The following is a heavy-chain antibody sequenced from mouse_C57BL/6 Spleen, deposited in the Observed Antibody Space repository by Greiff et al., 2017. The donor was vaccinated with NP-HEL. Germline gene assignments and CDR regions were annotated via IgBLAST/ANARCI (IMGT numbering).Heavy chain of an antibody. Sequence: RGGSMKLSCAASGFTFSDAWMDWVRQSPEKGLEWVAEIRNKANNHATYYAESVKGRFTISRDDSKSSVYLQMNSLRAEDTGIYYCTRRDGYSHFDYWGQGTTLTVSS. CDR1: GFTFSDAW. V-gene: IGHV6-6*01. CDR3: TRRDGYSHFDY. D-gene: IGHD2-3*01. CDR2: IRNKANNHAT. J-gene: IGHJ2*01.